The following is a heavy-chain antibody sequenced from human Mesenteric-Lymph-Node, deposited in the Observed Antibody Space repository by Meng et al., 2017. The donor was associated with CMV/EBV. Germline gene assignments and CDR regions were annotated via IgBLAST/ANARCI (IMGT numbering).Heavy chain of an antibody. D-gene: IGHD1-26*01. CDR2: ISGNNGNT. CDR1: GYSFRNYG. J-gene: IGHJ3*01. V-gene: IGHV1-18*01. Sequence: ASVKVSCKASGYSFRNYGISWVRQAPGQGLEWMGWISGNNGNTNYAQKFQDRVIMTTETSTSTAYMELRSLRSDDTAVFYCARDRAWEIREKAFDLWGQGTMVTVSS. CDR3: ARDRAWEIREKAFDL.